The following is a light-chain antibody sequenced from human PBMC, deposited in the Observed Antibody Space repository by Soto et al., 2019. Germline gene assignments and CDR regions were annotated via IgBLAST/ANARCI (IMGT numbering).Light chain of an antibody. CDR1: NSNIGSDI. V-gene: IGLV1-44*01. Sequence: QSMLTQPPSASGSPGQRATISCCGSNSNIGSDIVNCYQLLPGAAPEVLINTTNQRPSGVPERLSGSKSGSSASLAISGVQSEDEANSSCATWDGGLSGPFVFGTGTMVTVL. CDR2: TTN. CDR3: ATWDGGLSGPFV. J-gene: IGLJ1*01.